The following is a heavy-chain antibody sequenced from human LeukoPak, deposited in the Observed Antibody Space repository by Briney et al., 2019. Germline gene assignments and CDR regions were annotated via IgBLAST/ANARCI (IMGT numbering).Heavy chain of an antibody. D-gene: IGHD3-9*01. Sequence: ASVKVSCKASGYTFTGYYMHWVRQAPGQGLEWMGWINPNSGGTNYAQKFQGRVTMTRDTSISTAYMELSRLRSDDTAVYYCAREAFYYDITLDYWGQGTLVTVSS. CDR2: INPNSGGT. CDR3: AREAFYYDITLDY. CDR1: GYTFTGYY. J-gene: IGHJ4*02. V-gene: IGHV1-2*02.